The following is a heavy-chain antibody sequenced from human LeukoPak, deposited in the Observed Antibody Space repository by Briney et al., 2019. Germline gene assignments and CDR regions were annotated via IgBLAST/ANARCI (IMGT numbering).Heavy chain of an antibody. CDR3: AKDGVYSGPEYGMDV. V-gene: IGHV3-30*18. CDR1: GFTFSSYG. Sequence: GGSLRLSCAASGFTFSSYGMHWVRQAPGKGLKWVAVISYDGSNKYYADSVKGRFTISRDNSKNTLYLQMNSLRAEDTAVYYCAKDGVYSGPEYGMDVWGQGTTVTVSS. J-gene: IGHJ6*02. CDR2: ISYDGSNK. D-gene: IGHD1-26*01.